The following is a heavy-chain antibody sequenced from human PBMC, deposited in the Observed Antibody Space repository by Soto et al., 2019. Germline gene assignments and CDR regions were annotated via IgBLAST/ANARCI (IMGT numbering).Heavy chain of an antibody. D-gene: IGHD3-10*01. J-gene: IGHJ4*02. CDR3: ARDQNGSGNYYTRYFDY. Sequence: SETLSLTCAVSGGSINSRYWWSWVRQSPGKGLELIVEIYHSGSTNYNPSLKSRVTISVDKSKNQFSLNLSSVTAADTAVYYCARDQNGSGNYYTRYFDYWGQGTLVTAPQ. CDR1: GGSINSRYW. CDR2: IYHSGST. V-gene: IGHV4-4*02.